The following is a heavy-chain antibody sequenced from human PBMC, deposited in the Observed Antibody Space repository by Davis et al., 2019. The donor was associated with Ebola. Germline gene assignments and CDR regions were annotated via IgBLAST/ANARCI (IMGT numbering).Heavy chain of an antibody. CDR3: ARSGLSFGVVKYHYGMDV. Sequence: PGGSLRLSCADSVITFSSYAMTWVRQAPGKGLEWVSAISGSGGNTYYADSVKGRFTISRDNSKKTMYLQMNSLRGEDTAVYYCARSGLSFGVVKYHYGMDVWGKGTTVTVSS. D-gene: IGHD3-3*01. J-gene: IGHJ6*04. V-gene: IGHV3-23*01. CDR1: VITFSSYA. CDR2: ISGSGGNT.